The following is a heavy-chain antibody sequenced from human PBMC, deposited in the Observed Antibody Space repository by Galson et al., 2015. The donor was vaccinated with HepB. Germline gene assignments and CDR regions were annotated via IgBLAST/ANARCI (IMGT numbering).Heavy chain of an antibody. J-gene: IGHJ4*02. CDR1: GFTFSSYW. CDR3: AKNSGSSWFVPYHFDS. D-gene: IGHD6-13*01. CDR2: ISGSGGST. V-gene: IGHV3-23*01. Sequence: SLRLSCAGSGFTFSSYWMHWVRQAPGKGLEWVSSISGSGGSTYYAGSVKGRFTISRDNSKNTLYLQMNSLRAEDTAVYYCAKNSGSSWFVPYHFDSWGQGTLVTVSS.